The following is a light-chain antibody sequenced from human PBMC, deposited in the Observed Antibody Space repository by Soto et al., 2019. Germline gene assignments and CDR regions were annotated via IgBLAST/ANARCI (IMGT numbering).Light chain of an antibody. CDR2: GNI. Sequence: QSVLTQPPSVSGAPGQRVTISCTGNTSNIAAGYDVHWYQQLPGTAPKLLIYGNINRPSGVPDRFSGSKSGTSASLAITGLQAEDEADYYCQSYDSSLSGSVFGGGTKLTVL. V-gene: IGLV1-40*01. J-gene: IGLJ2*01. CDR3: QSYDSSLSGSV. CDR1: TSNIAAGYD.